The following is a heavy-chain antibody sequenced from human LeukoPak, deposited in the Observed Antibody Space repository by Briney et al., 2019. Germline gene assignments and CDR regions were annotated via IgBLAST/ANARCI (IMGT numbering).Heavy chain of an antibody. CDR3: ARDLYGSGSYET. V-gene: IGHV4-59*01. CDR1: GDSISSYY. J-gene: IGHJ4*02. Sequence: SETLSLTCTVSGDSISSYYWSWIRQPPGKGLEWIGYMYYSGSTNYNPSLKSRVTISVDTSKNQFSLKLSSVTAADTAVYYCARDLYGSGSYETWGQGTLVTVSS. CDR2: MYYSGST. D-gene: IGHD3-10*01.